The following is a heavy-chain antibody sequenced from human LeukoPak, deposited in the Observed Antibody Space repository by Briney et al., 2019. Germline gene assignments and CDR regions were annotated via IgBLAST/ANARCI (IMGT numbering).Heavy chain of an antibody. CDR2: INPNSGGT. V-gene: IGHV1-2*02. D-gene: IGHD6-6*01. CDR1: GYTFTGYY. CDR3: ARDAERSSSQNYYYYYMDV. Sequence: ASVKVSCKASGYTFTGYYMHWVRQAPGQGLEWMGWINPNSGGTNYAQKFQGRVTMTRDTSISTAYMELSRLRSDDTAVYYCARDAERSSSQNYYYYYMDVWGKGTTVTVSS. J-gene: IGHJ6*03.